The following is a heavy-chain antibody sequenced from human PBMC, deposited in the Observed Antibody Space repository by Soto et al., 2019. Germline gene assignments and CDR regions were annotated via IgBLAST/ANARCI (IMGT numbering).Heavy chain of an antibody. CDR3: ARGASSVTTFYFDL. CDR2: INPGNGNT. J-gene: IGHJ2*01. Sequence: QVQVVQSGAEVKKPGASVKVSCKASGYTFTSYAMHWVRQAPGQRLEWMGWINPGNGNTKNSQKFQGRVTITRDTFASTAYMELSSLRSEDTAVYYCARGASSVTTFYFDLSGRGTLVTVSS. D-gene: IGHD4-17*01. CDR1: GYTFTSYA. V-gene: IGHV1-3*01.